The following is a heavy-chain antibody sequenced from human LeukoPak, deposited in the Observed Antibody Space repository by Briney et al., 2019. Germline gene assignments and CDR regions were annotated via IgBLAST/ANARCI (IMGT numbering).Heavy chain of an antibody. CDR3: ATSPPLGSWYFDL. V-gene: IGHV4-59*08. CDR1: GGSISSYY. CDR2: IYYSGST. D-gene: IGHD7-27*01. Sequence: PSETLSLTCTVSGGSISSYYWSWIRQPPGKGLEWIGYIYYSGSTNYNPSLKSRVTISVDTSKNQFSLKLSSVTAADTAVYYCATSPPLGSWYFDLWGRGTLVTVSS. J-gene: IGHJ2*01.